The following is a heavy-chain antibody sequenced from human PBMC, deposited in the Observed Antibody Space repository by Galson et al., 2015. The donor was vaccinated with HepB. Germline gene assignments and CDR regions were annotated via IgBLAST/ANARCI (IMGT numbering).Heavy chain of an antibody. D-gene: IGHD2-2*02. CDR3: AKYCSSTSCYNPAMGYYYYMDV. V-gene: IGHV3-23*01. J-gene: IGHJ6*03. Sequence: SLRLSCAASGFTFSSYAMSWVRQAPGKGLEWVSAISGSGGSTYYADSVKGRFTISRDNSKNTLYLQMNSLRAEDTAVYYCAKYCSSTSCYNPAMGYYYYMDVWGKGTTVTVSS. CDR2: ISGSGGST. CDR1: GFTFSSYA.